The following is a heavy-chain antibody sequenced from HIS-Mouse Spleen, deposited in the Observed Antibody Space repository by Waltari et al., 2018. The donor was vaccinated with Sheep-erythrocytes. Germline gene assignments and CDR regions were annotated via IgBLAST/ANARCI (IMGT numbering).Heavy chain of an antibody. CDR1: GGSFSGYY. CDR2: INHSGST. J-gene: IGHJ5*02. CDR3: ARALSIAARPNWFDP. Sequence: QVQLQQSGAGLLKPSETLSLTCAVYGGSFSGYYWSWIRQPPGKGLEWIGEINHSGSTNYNPSLKSRVTISVDTSKNQFSLKLSSVTAADTAVYYCARALSIAARPNWFDPWGQGTLVTVSS. D-gene: IGHD6-6*01. V-gene: IGHV4-34*01.